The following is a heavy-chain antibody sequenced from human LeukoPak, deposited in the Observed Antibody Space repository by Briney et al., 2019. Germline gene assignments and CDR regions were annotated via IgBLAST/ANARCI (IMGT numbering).Heavy chain of an antibody. J-gene: IGHJ4*02. CDR1: GFSVSSKY. V-gene: IGHV3-66*01. Sequence: VQPGGSLILSCAASGFSVSSKYMSWVRQAPGKGLEWVSVIYGADGTYYADSVKGRFSISRDKSKSTLYLQMNNLRPEDTAVYYCARDGLLGATNPFDNWGQGTLVTVSS. D-gene: IGHD1-26*01. CDR3: ARDGLLGATNPFDN. CDR2: IYGADGT.